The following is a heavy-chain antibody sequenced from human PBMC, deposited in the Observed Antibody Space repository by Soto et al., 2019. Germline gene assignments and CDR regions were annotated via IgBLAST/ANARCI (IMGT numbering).Heavy chain of an antibody. CDR1: GGTFSSYA. J-gene: IGHJ6*02. CDR2: TIPIFGTA. Sequence: SVKVSCKASGGTFSSYAISWVRQAPGQGLEWMGGTIPIFGTANYAQKFQGRVTITADESTSTAYMELSSLRSEDTAVYYCARYCSGGSCYQPRYYYYYYGMDVWGQ. V-gene: IGHV1-69*13. CDR3: ARYCSGGSCYQPRYYYYYYGMDV. D-gene: IGHD2-15*01.